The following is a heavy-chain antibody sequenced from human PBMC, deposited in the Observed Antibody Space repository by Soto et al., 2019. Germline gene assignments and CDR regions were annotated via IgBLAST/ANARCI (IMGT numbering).Heavy chain of an antibody. Sequence: EVQLLESGGGLVQPGGSLRLSCAASGFTFSSYAMTWVRQAPGKGLKWVSSLSDSGGSTYYADSVKGRFTISRDNSKNTLYLQMNSLRAEDTALYYCVKDALSGYGNFDYWGQGTLVTVSS. CDR3: VKDALSGYGNFDY. D-gene: IGHD5-12*01. J-gene: IGHJ4*02. CDR1: GFTFSSYA. CDR2: LSDSGGST. V-gene: IGHV3-23*01.